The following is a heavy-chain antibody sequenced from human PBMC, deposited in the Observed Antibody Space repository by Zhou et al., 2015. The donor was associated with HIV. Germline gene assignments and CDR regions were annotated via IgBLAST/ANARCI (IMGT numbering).Heavy chain of an antibody. CDR3: AKTILRWRYSGNGLDV. J-gene: IGHJ3*01. Sequence: EVHLVESGGRLVQPGRSLRLSCAASGFNFNDFAMHWVRQGPGKGLEWVSSISWNGGSTDYADSVKGRFIISRDNANNSLYLQMNSLSVDDMAFYYCAKTILRWRYSGNGLDVWGLGTMVTVSS. D-gene: IGHD2-8*01. CDR1: GFNFNDFA. V-gene: IGHV3-9*03. CDR2: ISWNGGST.